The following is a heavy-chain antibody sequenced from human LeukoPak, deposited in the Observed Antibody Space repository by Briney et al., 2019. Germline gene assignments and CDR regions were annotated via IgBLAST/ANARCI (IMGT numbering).Heavy chain of an antibody. CDR2: INHSGST. V-gene: IGHV4-34*01. Sequence: SETLSLTCAVYGGSFSGYYWSWIRRPPGKGLEWIGEINHSGSTNYNPSLKSRVTISVDTSKNQFSLKLSSVTAADTAVYYCARARYSSGWYRNVGYFDYWGQGTLVTVSS. CDR1: GGSFSGYY. D-gene: IGHD6-19*01. J-gene: IGHJ4*02. CDR3: ARARYSSGWYRNVGYFDY.